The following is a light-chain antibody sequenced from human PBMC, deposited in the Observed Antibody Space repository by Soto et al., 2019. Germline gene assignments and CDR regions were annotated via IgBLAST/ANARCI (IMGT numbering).Light chain of an antibody. J-gene: IGLJ3*02. Sequence: QSALTQPASVSGSPGQSITISCTGASSDVGFYNYVSWYQQNPGKAPKLLIYEVSNRPSGVSNRFSGSRSGNTASLTISGLQAEDEADYYCSSYTRSSTVVFGGGTKLTVL. CDR2: EVS. CDR1: SSDVGFYNY. V-gene: IGLV2-14*01. CDR3: SSYTRSSTVV.